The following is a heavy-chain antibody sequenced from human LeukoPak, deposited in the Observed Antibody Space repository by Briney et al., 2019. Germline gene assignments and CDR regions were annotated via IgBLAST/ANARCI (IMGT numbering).Heavy chain of an antibody. D-gene: IGHD3-22*01. J-gene: IGHJ3*02. V-gene: IGHV6-1*01. CDR2: AYYRSQWYN. Sequence: SQTLSLTCAIFGDSVSSNSGAWNWIRQSPSRGLEWLGRAYYRSQWYNDYAFSVKGRIAINADTSKNHFSLQLNSVTPEDTAVYYCARDRSDYYDSSGYYYGNDAFDIWGQGTMVTVSS. CDR1: GDSVSSNSGA. CDR3: ARDRSDYYDSSGYYYGNDAFDI.